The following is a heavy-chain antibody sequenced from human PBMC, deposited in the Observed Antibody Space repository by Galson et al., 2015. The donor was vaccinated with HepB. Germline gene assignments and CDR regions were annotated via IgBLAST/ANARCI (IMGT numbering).Heavy chain of an antibody. D-gene: IGHD6-19*01. Sequence: SLRLSCAASGFTFSTYAIHWVRQAPGKGLEWVTVISIDGSKKFYAHSVQGRFTVSRGNAKNSLYLQMNSLRAEDTAVYYCARVGSGGSGSHWGQGTLVTVSS. CDR2: ISIDGSKK. CDR1: GFTFSTYA. V-gene: IGHV3-30-3*01. CDR3: ARVGSGGSGSH. J-gene: IGHJ4*02.